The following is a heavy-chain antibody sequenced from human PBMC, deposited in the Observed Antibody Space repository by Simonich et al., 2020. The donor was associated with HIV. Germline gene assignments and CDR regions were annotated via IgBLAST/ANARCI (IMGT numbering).Heavy chain of an antibody. J-gene: IGHJ1*01. Sequence: QVQLVESGGGVVQPGRSLRLSCAASGFTFSSYAMYWVRQAPGKGVEGVSVLSNDGINKYSADSVKGRFTISRDNSKNTLYLQMNSLRAEDTAVYYCARGKPIQHWGQGTLVTVSS. D-gene: IGHD3-3*01. V-gene: IGHV3-30*04. CDR3: ARGKPIQH. CDR1: GFTFSSYA. CDR2: LSNDGINK.